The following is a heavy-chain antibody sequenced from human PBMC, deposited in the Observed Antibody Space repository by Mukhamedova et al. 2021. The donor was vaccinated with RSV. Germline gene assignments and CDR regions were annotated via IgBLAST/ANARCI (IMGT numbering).Heavy chain of an antibody. V-gene: IGHV3-23*01. CDR2: ISGSGGST. CDR3: AKAVPASTPNDNSLGYDKFGSYYFDY. Sequence: RQAPGKGLEWVSAISGSGGSTYYADSVKGRFTISRDNSKNTLYLQMNSLRAEDTAVYYCAKAVPASTPNDNSLGYDKFGSYYFDY. D-gene: IGHD5-12*01. J-gene: IGHJ4*01.